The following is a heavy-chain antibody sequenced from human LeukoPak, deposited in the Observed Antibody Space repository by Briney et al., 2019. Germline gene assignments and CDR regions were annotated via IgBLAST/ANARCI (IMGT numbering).Heavy chain of an antibody. CDR1: GFTFSDYY. D-gene: IGHD5-18*01. V-gene: IGHV3-11*04. Sequence: GGSLRLSCAASGFTFSDYYMSWIRQAPGKGLEWVSYISSSGSTIYYADSVKGRFTISRDNAKNSLYLQMNSLRAEDTAVYYCAREDVDIGMVTNNYYYGMDVWGQGTTVTVSS. J-gene: IGHJ6*02. CDR3: AREDVDIGMVTNNYYYGMDV. CDR2: ISSSGSTI.